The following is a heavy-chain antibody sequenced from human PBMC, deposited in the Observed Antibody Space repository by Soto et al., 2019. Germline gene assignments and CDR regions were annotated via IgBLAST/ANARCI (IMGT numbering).Heavy chain of an antibody. D-gene: IGHD6-6*01. Sequence: GSLKISCAASGFTFSSYAMSWVRQAPGKGLEWVSAISGSGGSTYYADSVKGRFTISRDNSKNTLYLQMNSLRAEDTAVYYCAKAAIAAHRDYYYYGMDVWGQGTTVTVSS. V-gene: IGHV3-23*01. CDR2: ISGSGGST. CDR1: GFTFSSYA. CDR3: AKAAIAAHRDYYYYGMDV. J-gene: IGHJ6*02.